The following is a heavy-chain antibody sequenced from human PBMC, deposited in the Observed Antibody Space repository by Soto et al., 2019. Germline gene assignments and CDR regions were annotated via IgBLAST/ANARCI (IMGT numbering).Heavy chain of an antibody. Sequence: QVQLLQSGAEVKKPGASVKVSCKASGYTVTNYGITWVRQAPGQGLEWMGWISAYNGNTHYTQRLQGRVTMTTDTSTSTAYMELRGRRSDDTAVYYCARVRQIVGYFYYYMDVWGKGTTVTASS. V-gene: IGHV1-18*01. CDR2: ISAYNGNT. CDR1: GYTVTNYG. CDR3: ARVRQIVGYFYYYMDV. D-gene: IGHD6-6*01. J-gene: IGHJ6*03.